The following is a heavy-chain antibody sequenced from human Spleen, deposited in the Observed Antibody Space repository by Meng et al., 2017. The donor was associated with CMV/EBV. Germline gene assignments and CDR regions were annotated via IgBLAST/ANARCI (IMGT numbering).Heavy chain of an antibody. D-gene: IGHD1-1*01. J-gene: IGHJ6*02. CDR3: ARAPGYRSLYGMDV. Sequence: GSLRLSCTVSGGSINNNDYYWGWIRQPPGKGLEWIGSIYYGGSTYYNPSLKSRVTMSVDTSKNQFSLKLSSVTAADTAVYYCARAPGYRSLYGMDVWGQGTTVTVSS. V-gene: IGHV4-39*07. CDR2: IYYGGST. CDR1: GGSINNNDYY.